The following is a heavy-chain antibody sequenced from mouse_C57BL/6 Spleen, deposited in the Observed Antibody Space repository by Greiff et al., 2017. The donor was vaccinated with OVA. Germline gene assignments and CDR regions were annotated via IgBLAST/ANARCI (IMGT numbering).Heavy chain of an antibody. Sequence: EVHLVESGGGLVKPGGSLKLSCAASGFTFSDYGMHWVRQAPEKGLEWVAYISSGSSTIYYADTVKGRFTISRDNAKNTLFLQMTSLRSEDTAMYYCARPELHYYAMDYWGQGTSVTVSS. D-gene: IGHD4-1*01. J-gene: IGHJ4*01. CDR2: ISSGSSTI. CDR3: ARPELHYYAMDY. CDR1: GFTFSDYG. V-gene: IGHV5-17*01.